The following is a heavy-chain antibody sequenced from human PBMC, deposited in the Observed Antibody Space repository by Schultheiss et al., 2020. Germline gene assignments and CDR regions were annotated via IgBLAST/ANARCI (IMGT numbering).Heavy chain of an antibody. CDR1: GYTFTSYP. D-gene: IGHD1-26*01. V-gene: IGHV1-3*01. CDR3: ARRSGSSDYYYYYYMDV. CDR2: INPARGDT. Sequence: ASVKVSCKASGYTFTSYPIHWVRQAPGQGLEWMGWINPARGDTGYSQNFQGRVTMTTDTSTSTAYMELRSLRSDDTAVYYCARRSGSSDYYYYYYMDVWGKGTTVTVSS. J-gene: IGHJ6*03.